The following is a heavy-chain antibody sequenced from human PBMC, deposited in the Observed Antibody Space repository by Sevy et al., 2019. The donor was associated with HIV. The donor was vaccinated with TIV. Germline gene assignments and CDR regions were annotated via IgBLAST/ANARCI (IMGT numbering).Heavy chain of an antibody. V-gene: IGHV3-30*04. CDR3: AGDRGVGTSSYGMGV. D-gene: IGHD1-26*01. J-gene: IGHJ6*02. Sequence: GGSLRLSCAASGFTFSIYVIHWVRQAPGKGLEWVAVISYDGSNKYYADSVKGRFTISRDNAKNSLFLQMNSLRADDTAMYYCAGDRGVGTSSYGMGVWGQGTTVTVSS. CDR2: ISYDGSNK. CDR1: GFTFSIYV.